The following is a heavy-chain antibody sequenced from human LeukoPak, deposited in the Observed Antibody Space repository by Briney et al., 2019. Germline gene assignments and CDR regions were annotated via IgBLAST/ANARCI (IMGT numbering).Heavy chain of an antibody. V-gene: IGHV3-21*01. CDR1: GFTFSSYS. Sequence: PGGSLRLSCAASGFTFSSYSMNWVRQAPGKGLEWVSSISSSSSYIYYADSVKGRFTISRDNAKNSLYLQMNSLRAEDTAVYYCARDWNESPSKGTATDDYWGQGTLVTVSS. D-gene: IGHD1-1*01. CDR2: ISSSSSYI. CDR3: ARDWNESPSKGTATDDY. J-gene: IGHJ4*02.